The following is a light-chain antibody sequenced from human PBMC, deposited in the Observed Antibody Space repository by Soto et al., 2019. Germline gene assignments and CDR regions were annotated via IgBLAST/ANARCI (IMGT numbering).Light chain of an antibody. Sequence: LRMSPGTLSLYKGQRATLSCRASQSVSSSSVAWYQQRPGQAPRLLTYGTSSRATGIPDRFSGSGAGTDFTLTISFLEPEDFQAYLCQRYGSSPLPTFGPGTR. CDR2: GTS. CDR1: QSVSSSS. V-gene: IGKV3-20*01. J-gene: IGKJ5*01. CDR3: QRYGSSPLPT.